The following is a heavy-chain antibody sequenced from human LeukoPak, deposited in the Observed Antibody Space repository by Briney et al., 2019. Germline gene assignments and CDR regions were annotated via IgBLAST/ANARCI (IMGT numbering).Heavy chain of an antibody. CDR2: LNSNSGNT. Sequence: ASVKVSCKASGYTFINYDIMWVRQATGQGLEWMGWLNSNSGNTGYAQKFQGRVTMPRDTSMSTAYMELSSLRFEDTAVDYCTKGRGGTIVRGYMDYWGQGTMVTVSS. V-gene: IGHV1-8*01. J-gene: IGHJ4*02. D-gene: IGHD3-10*01. CDR1: GYTFINYD. CDR3: TKGRGGTIVRGYMDY.